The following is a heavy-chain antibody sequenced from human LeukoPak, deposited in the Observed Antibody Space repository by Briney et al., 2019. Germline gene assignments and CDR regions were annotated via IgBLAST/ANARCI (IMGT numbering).Heavy chain of an antibody. D-gene: IGHD6-13*01. CDR3: ARVSGGIGSSWPPYYYYYYMDV. J-gene: IGHJ6*03. CDR2: IHIGGST. Sequence: SETLSLTCTVSGGSISSSAYHWGWIRQPPGKGLEWIGSIHIGGSTYYNLSFKSRVTISVDTSKNQFSLKLSSVTAADTAVYYCARVSGGIGSSWPPYYYYYYMDVWGKGTTVTVSS. CDR1: GGSISSSAYH. V-gene: IGHV4-39*07.